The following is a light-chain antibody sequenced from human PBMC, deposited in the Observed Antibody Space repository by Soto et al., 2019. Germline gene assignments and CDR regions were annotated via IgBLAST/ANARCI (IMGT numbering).Light chain of an antibody. CDR3: QSYDNSLNGYV. CDR1: NSNIGAGYD. J-gene: IGLJ1*01. V-gene: IGLV1-40*01. CDR2: GNI. Sequence: QLVLAQPPSVSGAPGQRVTISCTGSNSNIGAGYDVHWYQQLPGTAPKLLIYGNINRPSGVPDRFSGSKSGTSASLAITGLQAEDEADYYCQSYDNSLNGYVFGTGTKLTVL.